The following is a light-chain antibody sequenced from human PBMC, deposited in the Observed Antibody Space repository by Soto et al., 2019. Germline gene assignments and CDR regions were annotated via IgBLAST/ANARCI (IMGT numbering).Light chain of an antibody. J-gene: IGKJ1*01. V-gene: IGKV3-15*01. Sequence: ELVMTQSPATLSVSPGARATLSCRSSQSVSSNLAWYQQKPGQAPRLLIYGASTRATGIPARFSGSGSGTEFTLTISSLQSEDLAVYYCQQYNNWPPYTFGQGTKVDIK. CDR2: GAS. CDR1: QSVSSN. CDR3: QQYNNWPPYT.